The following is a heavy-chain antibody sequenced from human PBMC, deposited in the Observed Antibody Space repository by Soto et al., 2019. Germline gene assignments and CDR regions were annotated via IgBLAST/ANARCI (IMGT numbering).Heavy chain of an antibody. CDR1: GYIFTAYG. V-gene: IGHV1-18*03. J-gene: IGHJ4*02. CDR2: VSPNDDRT. D-gene: IGHD3-22*01. CDR3: ARELNTESSAYYSFAF. Sequence: QVQLVQSGPEVKMPGASVKVSCKTSGYIFTAYGLAWLRQAPGQRPAWMGWVSPNDDRTNYAQKFQGRVTMTTDRSTTTTSMELRSLRPDDMAVYYCARELNTESSAYYSFAFWGQGTLVTVSS.